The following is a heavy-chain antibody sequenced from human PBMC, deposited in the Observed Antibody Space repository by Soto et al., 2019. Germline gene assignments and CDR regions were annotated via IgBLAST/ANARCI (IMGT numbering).Heavy chain of an antibody. CDR1: GFTFSSSA. CDR2: VSGSGGTT. V-gene: IGHV3-23*01. CDR3: ARCTVDTIVTSGWCHYLDP. D-gene: IGHD6-19*01. Sequence: GGSLRLSCAASGFTFSSSAMSWVRQAPGKGLEWVSAVSGSGGTTYCADSVRGRFTISRDNSKNTLYLQMNSLRAEDTAIYFCARCTVDTIVTSGWCHYLDPWGQGTLVTVSS. J-gene: IGHJ5*02.